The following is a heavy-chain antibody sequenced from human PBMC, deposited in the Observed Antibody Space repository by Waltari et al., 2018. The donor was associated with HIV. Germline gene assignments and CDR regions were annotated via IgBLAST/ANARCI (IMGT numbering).Heavy chain of an antibody. CDR3: ARDRRLCSGGSCYQEGMDV. CDR1: GGTFSSYA. J-gene: IGHJ6*02. V-gene: IGHV1-69*01. CDR2: IIPIFGTA. D-gene: IGHD2-15*01. Sequence: QVQLVQSGAEVKKPGSSVKVSCKASGGTFSSYAISWVRQDPGQGREWMGGIIPIFGTANYAQKFQGRVTITADESTSTAYMELSSLRSEDTAVYYCARDRRLCSGGSCYQEGMDVWGQGTTVTVSS.